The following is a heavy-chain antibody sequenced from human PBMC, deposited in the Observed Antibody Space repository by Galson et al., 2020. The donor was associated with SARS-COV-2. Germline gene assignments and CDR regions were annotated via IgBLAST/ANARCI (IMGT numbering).Heavy chain of an antibody. CDR3: ARGLHYYDSSGYYFDY. V-gene: IGHV4-59*01. CDR1: GGSISSYY. CDR2: IYYSGST. J-gene: IGHJ4*02. D-gene: IGHD3-22*01. Sequence: SQTLSLTCTVSGGSISSYYWSWIRQPPGKGLEWIGYIYYSGSTNYNPSLKSRVTISVDTSTNQFSLKLSSVTAADTAVYYCARGLHYYDSSGYYFDYWGQGTLVTVSS.